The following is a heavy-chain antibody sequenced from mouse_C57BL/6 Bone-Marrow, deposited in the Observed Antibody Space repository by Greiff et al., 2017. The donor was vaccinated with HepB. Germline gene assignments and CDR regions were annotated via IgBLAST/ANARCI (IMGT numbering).Heavy chain of an antibody. CDR1: GYTFTDHT. CDR2: ISPRDGST. D-gene: IGHD1-1*01. Sequence: QVHVKQSAAELVKPGASVKISCTVSGYTFTDHTIHWMKQRPEQGLEWIGYISPRDGSTKYNEKFKGKATLTADKSSSTAYMQLNSLTSEDSAVYFCARRVEYYAMDDWGQGTSVTVSS. V-gene: IGHV1-78*01. CDR3: ARRVEYYAMDD. J-gene: IGHJ4*01.